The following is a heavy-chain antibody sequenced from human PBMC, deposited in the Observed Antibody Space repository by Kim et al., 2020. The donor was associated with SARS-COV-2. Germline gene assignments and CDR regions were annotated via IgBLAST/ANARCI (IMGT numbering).Heavy chain of an antibody. Sequence: KGRLTISRDNSKNTLYLQMNSLRAEDTAVYYCAKGAGTAMARAGYYGMDVWGQGTTVTVSS. CDR3: AKGAGTAMARAGYYGMDV. V-gene: IGHV3-23*01. D-gene: IGHD5-18*01. J-gene: IGHJ6*02.